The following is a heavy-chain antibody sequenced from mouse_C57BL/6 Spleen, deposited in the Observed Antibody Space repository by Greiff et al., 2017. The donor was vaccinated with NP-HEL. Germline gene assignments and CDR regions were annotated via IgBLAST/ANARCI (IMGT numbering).Heavy chain of an antibody. D-gene: IGHD1-1*01. Sequence: EVKLMESGGGLVQPGGSMKLSCVASGFTFSNYWMNWVRQSPEKGLEWVAQIRLKSDNYATHYAESVKGRFTISRDDSKSSVYLQMNNLRAEDTGIYYCTTGSSYLWYYAMDYWGQGTSVTVSS. CDR2: IRLKSDNYAT. CDR3: TTGSSYLWYYAMDY. CDR1: GFTFSNYW. J-gene: IGHJ4*01. V-gene: IGHV6-3*01.